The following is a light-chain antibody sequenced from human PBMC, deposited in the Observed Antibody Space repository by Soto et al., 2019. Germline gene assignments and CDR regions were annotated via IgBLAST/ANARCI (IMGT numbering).Light chain of an antibody. CDR1: NSNIGSNT. V-gene: IGLV1-44*01. CDR2: TNN. CDR3: AAWDDSLDGPV. J-gene: IGLJ1*01. Sequence: QLVLTQPPSASGTPGQGVTISCSGSNSNIGSNTVNWYQQLPGTAPKLLIYTNNERPSGVPDRFSGSKSGTSASLAISGLQSEDEADYYCAAWDDSLDGPVFGTGTKVTVL.